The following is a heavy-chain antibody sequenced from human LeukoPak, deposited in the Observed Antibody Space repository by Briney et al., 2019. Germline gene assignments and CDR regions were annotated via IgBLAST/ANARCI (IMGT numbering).Heavy chain of an antibody. J-gene: IGHJ4*02. CDR1: GYTFTSYW. CDR3: ARPDCSGAGCKHLLY. D-gene: IGHD2-15*01. Sequence: GESLKISCQGSGYTFTSYWISWVRQMPGKGLEWMGRIDPRDSYTDYSPSFQGHVTISADKSTSTAYLQWSSLKASDTAIYYCARPDCSGAGCKHLLYWGQGTLVTVSS. V-gene: IGHV5-10-1*01. CDR2: IDPRDSYT.